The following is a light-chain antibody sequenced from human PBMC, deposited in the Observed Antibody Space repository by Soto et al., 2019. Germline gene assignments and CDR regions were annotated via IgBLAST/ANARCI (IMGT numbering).Light chain of an antibody. J-gene: IGKJ5*01. Sequence: TQSPFTXCLCGRQIAPLTCRASQIVTKNIGNWYKQKPGNATXLXXXGASITDTGIPERFSGSGSEKALTLTISRRDHEDFGMYYCQQYGSSGQITVGHRTRLET. CDR3: QQYGSSGQIT. V-gene: IGKV3-20*01. CDR2: GAS. CDR1: QIVTKNI.